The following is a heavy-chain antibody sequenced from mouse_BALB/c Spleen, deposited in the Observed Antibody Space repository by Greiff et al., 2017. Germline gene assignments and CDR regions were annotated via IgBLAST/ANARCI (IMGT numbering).Heavy chain of an antibody. CDR1: GYSFTGYY. D-gene: IGHD2-4*01. V-gene: IGHV1S34*01. CDR3: ARYYDYDGYFDY. J-gene: IGHJ2*01. Sequence: LVKTGASVKISCKASGYSFTGYYMHWVKQSHGKGLEWIGYISCYNGATSYNQKFKGKATFTVDTSSSTAYMQFNSLTSEDSAVYYCARYYDYDGYFDYWGQGTTLTVSS. CDR2: ISCYNGAT.